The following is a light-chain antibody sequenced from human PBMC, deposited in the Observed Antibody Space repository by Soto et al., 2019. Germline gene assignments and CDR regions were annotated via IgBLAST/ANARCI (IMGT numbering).Light chain of an antibody. V-gene: IGKV1-5*03. J-gene: IGKJ1*01. CDR3: QQYNSHSGT. Sequence: DIQMTQSPSTLSASVGDRVTITCLASQSISSWLAWYQQKPGKVPNVLIDKASSLESGVPSRFSGSGSVAEFTLTISCLQPDDFATYYCQQYNSHSGTFGQGTKVDIK. CDR1: QSISSW. CDR2: KAS.